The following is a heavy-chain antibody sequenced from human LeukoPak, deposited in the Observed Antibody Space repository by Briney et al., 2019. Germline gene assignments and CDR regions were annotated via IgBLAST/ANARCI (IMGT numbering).Heavy chain of an antibody. D-gene: IGHD4-17*01. CDR3: TTDGNYGDYVSAY. CDR2: IKSKTDGGTT. Sequence: GGSLRLSCAASGFTFSNAWMSWVRQAPGKGLEWVGRIKSKTDGGTTDYAAPVKGRFTISRDDSKSTLYLQMNSLKTEDTAVYYCTTDGNYGDYVSAYWGQGTLVTVSS. V-gene: IGHV3-15*01. J-gene: IGHJ4*02. CDR1: GFTFSNAW.